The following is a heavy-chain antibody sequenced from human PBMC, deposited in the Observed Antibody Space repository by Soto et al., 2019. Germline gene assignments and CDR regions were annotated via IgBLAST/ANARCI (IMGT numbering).Heavy chain of an antibody. V-gene: IGHV1-2*02. CDR3: ARRFLETRDWFDP. D-gene: IGHD3-3*01. CDR2: IKPDNGGT. Sequence: QVQLVQSGAEVKKPGASVKVSCKASGYSFTAYYMHWLRQAPGQGLEWMGWIKPDNGGTNYAQKFQGRVTMTRDTSINTAYMELSRLTSDDTAVYYCARRFLETRDWFDPWGQGPLVTVSS. J-gene: IGHJ5*02. CDR1: GYSFTAYY.